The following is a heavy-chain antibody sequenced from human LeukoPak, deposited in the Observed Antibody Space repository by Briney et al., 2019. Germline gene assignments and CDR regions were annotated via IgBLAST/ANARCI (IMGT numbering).Heavy chain of an antibody. D-gene: IGHD3-10*01. CDR1: GFTFSSYA. CDR3: ARGSSGSYYKPNDDY. J-gene: IGHJ4*02. V-gene: IGHV3-23*01. CDR2: ISGSGGST. Sequence: GGSLRLSCAASGFTFSSYAMSWVRQAPGKGLEWASAISGSGGSTYYADSVKGRFTISRDNAKNSLYLQMNSLRAEDTAVYYCARGSSGSYYKPNDDYWGQGTLVTVSS.